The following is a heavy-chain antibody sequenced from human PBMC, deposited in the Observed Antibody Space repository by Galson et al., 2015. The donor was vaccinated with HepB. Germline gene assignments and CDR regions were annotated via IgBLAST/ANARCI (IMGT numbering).Heavy chain of an antibody. CDR2: INAGNGNT. V-gene: IGHV1-3*01. D-gene: IGHD7-27*01. J-gene: IGHJ4*02. CDR1: GYTFTSYA. CDR3: ARERVAPNWDYYFDY. Sequence: SVKVSCKASGYTFTSYAMHWVRQAPGQRLEWMGWINAGNGNTKYSQKFQGRVTITRDTSASTAYMELSSLRSEDTAVYYCARERVAPNWDYYFDYWGQGTLVTVSS.